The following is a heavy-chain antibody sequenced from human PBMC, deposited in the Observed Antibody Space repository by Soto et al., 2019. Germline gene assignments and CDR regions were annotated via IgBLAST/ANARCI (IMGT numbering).Heavy chain of an antibody. D-gene: IGHD5-18*01. Sequence: PGGSLRLSCAASGFTFSDYSINWVRQAPGKGLEWVAKINQDGSEKYYGDSVKGRFTISRDNAKNSLFLQMSSLRVEDTAVFYCARERSGYSYGYYYYYGMDVWGQGTTVTVSS. CDR1: GFTFSDYS. V-gene: IGHV3-7*01. CDR3: ARERSGYSYGYYYYYGMDV. J-gene: IGHJ6*02. CDR2: INQDGSEK.